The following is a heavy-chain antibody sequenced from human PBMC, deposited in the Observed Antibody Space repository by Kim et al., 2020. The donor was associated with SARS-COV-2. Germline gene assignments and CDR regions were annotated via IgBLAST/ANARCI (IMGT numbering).Heavy chain of an antibody. D-gene: IGHD3-10*01. J-gene: IGHJ4*02. V-gene: IGHV3-11*06. CDR3: ASDAQEKDPLDYFGEGYGY. Sequence: RFTIARDNAKNSLYLQMNSLRAEDTAVYYCASDAQEKDPLDYFGEGYGYWGQGTLVTVSS.